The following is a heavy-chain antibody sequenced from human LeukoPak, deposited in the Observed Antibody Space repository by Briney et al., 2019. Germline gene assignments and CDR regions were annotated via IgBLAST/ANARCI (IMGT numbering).Heavy chain of an antibody. Sequence: SETLSLTCTVSGGSISSYYWSWIRQPAGKGLESIGHISTSGSTNYNPSLKSRVTMSVDTSKNQFSLKLSSVTAADTALYYCARRSVETVMARPFDYWGQGTLVIVSS. CDR3: ARRSVETVMARPFDY. D-gene: IGHD5-18*01. CDR1: GGSISSYY. V-gene: IGHV4-4*07. CDR2: ISTSGST. J-gene: IGHJ4*02.